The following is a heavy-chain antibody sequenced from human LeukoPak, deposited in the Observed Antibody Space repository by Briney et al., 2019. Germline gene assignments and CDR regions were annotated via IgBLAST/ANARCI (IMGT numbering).Heavy chain of an antibody. CDR2: ISGSGGST. D-gene: IGHD3-10*02. Sequence: GGSLRLSCAASGFTFSNYAMNWVRQAPGKGLEWVSAISGSGGSTYYADSVKGRFTISRDNSKNTLYLQMNSLRAEDTAVYYCAELGITMIGGVWGKGTTVTISS. J-gene: IGHJ6*04. CDR1: GFTFSNYA. V-gene: IGHV3-23*01. CDR3: AELGITMIGGV.